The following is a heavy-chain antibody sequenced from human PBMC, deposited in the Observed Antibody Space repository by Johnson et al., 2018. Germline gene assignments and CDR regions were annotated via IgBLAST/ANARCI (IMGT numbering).Heavy chain of an antibody. CDR3: ARLEYDATGYFQH. D-gene: IGHD3-3*01. J-gene: IGHJ1*01. V-gene: IGHV3-33*01. CDR1: GFTFSSYG. Sequence: QLVQSGGGVVQXGRSLRLSCAASGFTFSSYGMHWVRQAPGKGLEWVAVIWYDGSNKYYADSVKGRFTISRDNSTNTLYLQVNSLRAEDTAVYYCARLEYDATGYFQHWGQGTLVTVSS. CDR2: IWYDGSNK.